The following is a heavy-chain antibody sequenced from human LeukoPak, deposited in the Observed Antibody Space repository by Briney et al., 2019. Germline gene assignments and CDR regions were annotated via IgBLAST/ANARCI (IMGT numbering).Heavy chain of an antibody. J-gene: IGHJ6*02. CDR3: ASLYGSGSQIYYYYGMDV. CDR1: GYTFTGYY. Sequence: ASVKVSCKASGYTFTGYYMHWVRQAPGQELEWMGWINPNSGGTNYAQKFQGRVTMTRDTSISTAYMELSRLRSDDTAVYYCASLYGSGSQIYYYYGMDVWGQGTTVTVSS. V-gene: IGHV1-2*02. CDR2: INPNSGGT. D-gene: IGHD3-10*01.